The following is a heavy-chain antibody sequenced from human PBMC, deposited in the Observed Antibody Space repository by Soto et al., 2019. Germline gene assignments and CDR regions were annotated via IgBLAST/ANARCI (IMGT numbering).Heavy chain of an antibody. Sequence: PSETLSLTCVVSGGSISSGGYSWSWIRQPPGKGLEWIGYIYHSGSTYYNPSLKSRVTISVDRSKNQFSLKLSSVTAADTAVYYCARDWVFDYWGQGTLVTVPQ. CDR2: IYHSGST. CDR3: ARDWVFDY. J-gene: IGHJ4*02. D-gene: IGHD3-16*01. V-gene: IGHV4-30-2*01. CDR1: GGSISSGGYS.